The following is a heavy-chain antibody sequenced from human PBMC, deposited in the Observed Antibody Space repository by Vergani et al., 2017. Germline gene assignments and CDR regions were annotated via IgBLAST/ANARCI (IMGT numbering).Heavy chain of an antibody. Sequence: QVQLQESGPGLVKPSQTMSLTCTVSGGSINSHNYYWSWIRQPAGKGLEWIGRIHTSGSTNYNPSLKRRVTMSGDTSKNQFSLNLTSVTAADTAVYFCARGSCLGGSCYKPLFGYWGQGILVTVSS. D-gene: IGHD2-15*01. V-gene: IGHV4-61*02. J-gene: IGHJ4*02. CDR2: IHTSGST. CDR1: GGSINSHNYY. CDR3: ARGSCLGGSCYKPLFGY.